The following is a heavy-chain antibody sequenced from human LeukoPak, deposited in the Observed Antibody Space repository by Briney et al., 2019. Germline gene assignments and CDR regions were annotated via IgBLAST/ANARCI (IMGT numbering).Heavy chain of an antibody. V-gene: IGHV3-23*01. CDR2: IDGGGTIT. CDR1: GFTFYSYA. CDR3: ARVSRVSSNFDF. D-gene: IGHD5/OR15-5a*01. J-gene: IGHJ4*02. Sequence: GGSLRLSCAASGFTFYSYAMNWVRQAPGKGLEWVSAIDGGGTITYSADSVKGRFTIFRDNSKNTLYLQMSSLRAEDTAVYYCARVSRVSSNFDFWGQGTLVTVSS.